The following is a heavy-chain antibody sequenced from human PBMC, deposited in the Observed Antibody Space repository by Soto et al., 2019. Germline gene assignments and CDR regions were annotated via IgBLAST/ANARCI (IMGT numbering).Heavy chain of an antibody. V-gene: IGHV3-30-3*01. Sequence: GGSLRLSCAASGFTFSSYAMHWVRQAPGKGLEWVAVISYDGSNKNYPDSVKGRFTISRDNSKNTLYLQMNSLRAEDTAVYYCARGLESSGTYFGHWGQGTLVTVSS. J-gene: IGHJ1*01. CDR2: ISYDGSNK. CDR1: GFTFSSYA. D-gene: IGHD2-2*01. CDR3: ARGLESSGTYFGH.